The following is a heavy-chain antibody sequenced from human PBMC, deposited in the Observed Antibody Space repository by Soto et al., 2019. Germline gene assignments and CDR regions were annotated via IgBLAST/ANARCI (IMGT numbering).Heavy chain of an antibody. D-gene: IGHD2-2*01. J-gene: IGHJ5*02. V-gene: IGHV4-30-4*01. Sequence: SETLSLTCSVSGGSISSIDYFWSWIRQPPGKGLEWIGFIYHTGTTYYNPSLRSRVTISIDTSKSQFSMKLNSVTAADTAVYYCARVMAAMQNWLDPWGQGTLVTV. CDR3: ARVMAAMQNWLDP. CDR1: GGSISSIDYF. CDR2: IYHTGTT.